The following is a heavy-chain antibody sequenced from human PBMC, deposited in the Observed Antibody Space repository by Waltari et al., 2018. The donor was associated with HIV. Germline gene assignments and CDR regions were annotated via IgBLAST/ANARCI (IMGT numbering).Heavy chain of an antibody. CDR2: IIPILGIA. D-gene: IGHD3-22*01. J-gene: IGHJ4*02. CDR1: GCTLRCYA. CDR3: ARGGDYYDSSGCDY. Sequence: QVQLVQSGAEVTKPGSSVKVSCKAYGCTLRCYAMCWVPQAPGQGLEWMGRIIPILGIANYAQKFQGRVTITADKSTSTAYMELSSLRSEDTAVYYCARGGDYYDSSGCDYWGQGTLVTVSS. V-gene: IGHV1-69*04.